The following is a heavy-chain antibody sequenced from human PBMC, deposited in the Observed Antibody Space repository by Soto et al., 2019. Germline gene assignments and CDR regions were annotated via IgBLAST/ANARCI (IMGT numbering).Heavy chain of an antibody. D-gene: IGHD3-10*01. CDR2: ISGSGGST. J-gene: IGHJ6*02. V-gene: IGHV3-23*01. CDR3: AKDTGSGLAGPYYYYGMDV. CDR1: GFTFSSYA. Sequence: GGSLRLSCAASGFTFSSYAMSWVRQAPGKGLEWVSAISGSGGSTYYADSVKGRFTISRDNSKNTLYLQMNSLRAEDTAVYYCAKDTGSGLAGPYYYYGMDVWGQGTTVTVSS.